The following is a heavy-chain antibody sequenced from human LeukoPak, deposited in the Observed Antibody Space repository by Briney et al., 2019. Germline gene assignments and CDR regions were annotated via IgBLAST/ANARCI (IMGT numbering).Heavy chain of an antibody. Sequence: ASVTVSCKASGYTFTGYYMHWVRQAPGQGLEWMGWINPNTGGTNYAQKFQGRVTMTRDTSISTAYMELSRLRSDDTAVYYCARGGSSSGWPFGYWGQGTLVTVSS. CDR1: GYTFTGYY. D-gene: IGHD6-19*01. V-gene: IGHV1-2*02. CDR2: INPNTGGT. J-gene: IGHJ4*02. CDR3: ARGGSSSGWPFGY.